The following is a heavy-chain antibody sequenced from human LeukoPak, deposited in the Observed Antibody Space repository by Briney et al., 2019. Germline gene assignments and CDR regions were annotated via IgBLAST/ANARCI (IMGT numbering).Heavy chain of an antibody. CDR2: IYYSGST. J-gene: IGHJ4*02. V-gene: IGHV4-39*07. CDR1: GGSISSSSYY. D-gene: IGHD3-22*01. Sequence: PSETLSLTCTVSGGSISSSSYYWGWIRQPPGKGLEWIGSIYYSGSTYYNPSLKSRVTISVDTSKNQFSLKLSSVTAADTAVYYCARDYYDSSGRGNYWGQGTLVTVSS. CDR3: ARDYYDSSGRGNY.